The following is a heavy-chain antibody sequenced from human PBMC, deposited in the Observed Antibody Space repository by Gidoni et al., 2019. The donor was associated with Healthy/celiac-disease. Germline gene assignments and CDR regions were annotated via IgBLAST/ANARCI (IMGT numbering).Heavy chain of an antibody. CDR1: GRSISSYY. CDR3: ARGRGVAAAGAFDY. Sequence: QVQLQESGPGLVKPSETLSLTCTVSGRSISSYYWSWIRQPPGKGLEWIGYIYYSGSTNYNPSLKSRVTISVDTSKNQFSLKLSSVTAADTAVYYCARGRGVAAAGAFDYWGQGTLVTVSS. V-gene: IGHV4-59*08. D-gene: IGHD6-13*01. CDR2: IYYSGST. J-gene: IGHJ4*02.